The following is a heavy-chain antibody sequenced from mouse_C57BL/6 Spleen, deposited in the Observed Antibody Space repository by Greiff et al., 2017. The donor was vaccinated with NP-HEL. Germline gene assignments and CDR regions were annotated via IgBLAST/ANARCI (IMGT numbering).Heavy chain of an antibody. D-gene: IGHD3-2*02. Sequence: QVQLKLFGPELVKPGASVKISCKASGYAFSSSWMNWVKQRPGMGLEGIGRIYTGDGDTNYNGKFKGKATLTADRSSSTAYMQLSSLTSEDSAVYFSTRYTAQATWFAYWGQGSLVTVSA. J-gene: IGHJ3*01. CDR3: TRYTAQATWFAY. CDR2: IYTGDGDT. CDR1: GYAFSSSW. V-gene: IGHV1-82*01.